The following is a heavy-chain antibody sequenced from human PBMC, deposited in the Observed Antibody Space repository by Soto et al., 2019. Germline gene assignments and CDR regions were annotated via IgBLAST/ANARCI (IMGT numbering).Heavy chain of an antibody. Sequence: QVQLVQSGAEVKKPGSSVKVSCKASGGTFSSYAISWVRQAPGQGLEWMGGIIPIFGTANYAQKFQGRVTITADESTSTAYMELSSRRSEDTAVYYCARARSDYYDSSGYRYYYYGMDVWGQGTTVTVCS. CDR3: ARARSDYYDSSGYRYYYYGMDV. CDR2: IIPIFGTA. CDR1: GGTFSSYA. J-gene: IGHJ6*02. D-gene: IGHD3-22*01. V-gene: IGHV1-69*01.